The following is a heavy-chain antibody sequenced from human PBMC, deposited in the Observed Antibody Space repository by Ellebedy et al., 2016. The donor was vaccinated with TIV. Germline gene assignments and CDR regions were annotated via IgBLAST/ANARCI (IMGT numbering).Heavy chain of an antibody. D-gene: IGHD3-3*01. CDR1: GFTFSSYW. CDR3: ARGSKRLFDFWSGYTGGSVDY. Sequence: GESLKISCAASGFTFSSYWMHWVRQAPGKGLVWVSRINSDGSSTSYADSVKGRFTISRDNAKNTLYLQMNSLRAEDTAVYYCARGSKRLFDFWSGYTGGSVDYWGQGTLVTVSS. V-gene: IGHV3-74*01. CDR2: INSDGSST. J-gene: IGHJ4*02.